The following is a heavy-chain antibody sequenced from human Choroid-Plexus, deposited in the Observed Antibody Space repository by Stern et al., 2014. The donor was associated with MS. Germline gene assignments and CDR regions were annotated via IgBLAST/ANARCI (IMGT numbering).Heavy chain of an antibody. CDR3: AKDRHYLTYFFDH. Sequence: VQLVESGGGVVQPGRPLRLSCVASGFPFGICAMHWVRQAPGKGLEWLAGVSYDGSNKYYADSVKGRFTISRDNSQNTLYMQMSSLRPEDTAVYYCAKDRHYLTYFFDHWGQGSLVTVSS. D-gene: IGHD2/OR15-2a*01. V-gene: IGHV3-30*18. CDR1: GFPFGICA. CDR2: VSYDGSNK. J-gene: IGHJ5*02.